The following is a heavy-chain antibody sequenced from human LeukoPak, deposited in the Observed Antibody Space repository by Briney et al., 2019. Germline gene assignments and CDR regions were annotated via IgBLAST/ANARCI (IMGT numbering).Heavy chain of an antibody. CDR3: AKALWDVYYFDY. CDR2: ISYDGSNK. D-gene: IGHD1-26*01. Sequence: PGRSLRLSCAASGFTFGSYGMHWVRQAPGKGLEWVAVISYDGSNKYYADSVKGRFTISRDNSKNTLYLQMNSLRAEDTAVYYCAKALWDVYYFDYWGQGTLVTVSS. CDR1: GFTFGSYG. V-gene: IGHV3-30*18. J-gene: IGHJ4*02.